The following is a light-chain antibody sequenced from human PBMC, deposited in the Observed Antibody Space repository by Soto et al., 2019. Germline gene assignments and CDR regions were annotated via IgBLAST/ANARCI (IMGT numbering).Light chain of an antibody. J-gene: IGKJ1*01. V-gene: IGKV1-5*03. Sequence: DIQMTQSPSTLSASVGDRVTITCRASQSISSWLAWYQQKPGKAPKLLIYKASNLESGVPSRFSGSGSGTEFTLTISSLQPDDFATDYCQQYNFYSRTFGQGAKVESK. CDR1: QSISSW. CDR2: KAS. CDR3: QQYNFYSRT.